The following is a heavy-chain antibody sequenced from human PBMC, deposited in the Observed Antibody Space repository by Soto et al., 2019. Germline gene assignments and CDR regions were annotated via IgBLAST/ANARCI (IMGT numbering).Heavy chain of an antibody. J-gene: IGHJ3*02. CDR2: MFHGLGP. Sequence: QVHLLQSGPTLVKPSETLSLTCTISGGSISSYYWSWIRQPPGKGLEWIGYMFHGLGPNYNSSLRGRVSISVDTTKNQFSLELRSLTAADTAVYYCARDRHWYRSGVPFYSAGSFDIWGQGTMVAVS. V-gene: IGHV4-59*01. CDR1: GGSISSYY. CDR3: ARDRHWYRSGVPFYSAGSFDI. D-gene: IGHD6-25*01.